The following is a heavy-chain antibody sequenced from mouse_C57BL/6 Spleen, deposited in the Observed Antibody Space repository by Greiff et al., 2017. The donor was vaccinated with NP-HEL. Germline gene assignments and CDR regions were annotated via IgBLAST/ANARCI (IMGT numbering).Heavy chain of an antibody. V-gene: IGHV1-15*01. Sequence: QVQLQQSGAELVRPGASVTLSCKASGYTFTDYEMHWVKQTPVHGLEWIGAIDPETGGTAYNQKFKGKATLTADKSSSTAYMELRSLTSEDSAVYYCTLYYDDDIADWGQGTLVTVSA. CDR2: IDPETGGT. D-gene: IGHD2-4*01. CDR3: TLYYDDDIAD. CDR1: GYTFTDYE. J-gene: IGHJ3*01.